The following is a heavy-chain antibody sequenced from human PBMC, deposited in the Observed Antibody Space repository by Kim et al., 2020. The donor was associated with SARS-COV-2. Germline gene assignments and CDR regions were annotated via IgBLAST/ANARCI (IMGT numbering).Heavy chain of an antibody. CDR2: ISYDGSNK. CDR1: GFTFSSYA. D-gene: IGHD6-13*01. Sequence: GGSLRLSCAASGFTFSSYAMHWVRQAPGKGLEWVAVISYDGSNKYYVDSVKGRFTISRDNSKNTLYLQMNSLRAEDTAVYYCARLLGYSSSGIDYWGQGTLVTVSS. CDR3: ARLLGYSSSGIDY. V-gene: IGHV3-30*04. J-gene: IGHJ4*02.